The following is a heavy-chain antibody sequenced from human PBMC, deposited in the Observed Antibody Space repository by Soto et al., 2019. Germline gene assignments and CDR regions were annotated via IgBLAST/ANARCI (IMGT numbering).Heavy chain of an antibody. J-gene: IGHJ4*02. D-gene: IGHD1-1*01. Sequence: PGGSLILSRAASGFTFITSGMHWVRQSPGKGLEWVAVISYDGVNKYYADSVKGRFTISRDNSRDTLYLQMNSLRVDDTAVYYCAKGRGPTDPLYYFDYWGQGTLVTVSS. CDR3: AKGRGPTDPLYYFDY. CDR2: ISYDGVNK. CDR1: GFTFITSG. V-gene: IGHV3-30*18.